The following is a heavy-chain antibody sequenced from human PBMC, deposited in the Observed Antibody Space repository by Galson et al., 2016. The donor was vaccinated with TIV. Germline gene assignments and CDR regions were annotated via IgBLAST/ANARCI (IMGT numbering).Heavy chain of an antibody. Sequence: QSGAEVKKPGESLTISCKGSGFSFSNSWISWVRQKPGKGLEWLAIIYPDNSDTRYSPSFEGQVTITADMSTSTAYLQWSSLKSSDTALYYCARRGTYTTGGYGEFDLWGQGTLVTVSS. CDR1: GFSFSNSW. D-gene: IGHD3-10*01. CDR3: ARRGTYTTGGYGEFDL. CDR2: IYPDNSDT. V-gene: IGHV5-51*01. J-gene: IGHJ5*02.